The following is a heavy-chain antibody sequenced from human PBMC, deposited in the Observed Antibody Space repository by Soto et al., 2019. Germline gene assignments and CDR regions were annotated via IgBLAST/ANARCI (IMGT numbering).Heavy chain of an antibody. CDR2: IDPRDSYS. CDR1: GYSFTSYW. V-gene: IGHV5-10-1*01. Sequence: GESLKISCKGSGYSFTSYWITWVRQMPGKGLEWMGRIDPRDSYSSYSPSFQGHVTMSADKSISTAYLQWSSLMASDTAMYYCERKYYSGSGSYYIFDYWGRGTLVTVSS. J-gene: IGHJ4*02. D-gene: IGHD3-10*01. CDR3: ERKYYSGSGSYYIFDY.